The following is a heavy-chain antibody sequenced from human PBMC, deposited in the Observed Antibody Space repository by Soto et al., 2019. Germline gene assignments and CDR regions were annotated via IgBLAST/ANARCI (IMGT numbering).Heavy chain of an antibody. Sequence: PEGSLRLSCAASGFTFSSYDMTWVRQAPGKGLEWVSAISGSGGSTNYGDSVKGRFTISRDNSKNTLFMQMNSLRAEDTAVYYCAIRGLSKSEVRGYFDYWGRGTLVTVSS. J-gene: IGHJ4*02. D-gene: IGHD3-10*01. V-gene: IGHV3-23*01. CDR2: ISGSGGST. CDR3: AIRGLSKSEVRGYFDY. CDR1: GFTFSSYD.